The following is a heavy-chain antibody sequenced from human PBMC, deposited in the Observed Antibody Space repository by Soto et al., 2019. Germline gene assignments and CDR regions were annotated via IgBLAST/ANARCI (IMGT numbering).Heavy chain of an antibody. J-gene: IGHJ6*02. D-gene: IGHD7-27*01. Sequence: SETLSLTCAVSGASISSSNWWSWVRQPPGKGLGWIGEIYHSGSTNYNTSLKSRVTISVDKSKNQFSLKLSSVTAADTAVYYCARVSGGYYYGMDVWGQGTTVTVSS. CDR2: IYHSGST. V-gene: IGHV4-4*02. CDR1: GASISSSNW. CDR3: ARVSGGYYYGMDV.